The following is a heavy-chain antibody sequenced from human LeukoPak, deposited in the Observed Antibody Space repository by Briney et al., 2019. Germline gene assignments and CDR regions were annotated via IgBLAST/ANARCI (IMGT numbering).Heavy chain of an antibody. D-gene: IGHD6-6*01. Sequence: GGSLRLSCVGSGFTFSSNVMTWVRQAPGKGLEWVSFITGSSSYICYTDSVKGRFTISRDNAKNSLFLQMNSLRDEDTAAYYCASGFSSSPYFDYWGQGTLVTVSS. CDR1: GFTFSSNV. J-gene: IGHJ4*02. CDR3: ASGFSSSPYFDY. CDR2: ITGSSSYI. V-gene: IGHV3-21*01.